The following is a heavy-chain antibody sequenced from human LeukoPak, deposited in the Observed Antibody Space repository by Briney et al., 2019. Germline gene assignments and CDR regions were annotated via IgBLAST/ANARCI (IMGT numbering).Heavy chain of an antibody. Sequence: GGSLRLSCAASGFTFSSYWMSWVRQAPGKGLEWVANIKQDGSEKYYVDSVKGRFTISRDNAKNSLYPQMNSLRAEDTAVYYCALSSSWYYFDYWGQGTLVTVSS. J-gene: IGHJ4*02. CDR1: GFTFSSYW. CDR3: ALSSSWYYFDY. V-gene: IGHV3-7*01. CDR2: IKQDGSEK. D-gene: IGHD6-13*01.